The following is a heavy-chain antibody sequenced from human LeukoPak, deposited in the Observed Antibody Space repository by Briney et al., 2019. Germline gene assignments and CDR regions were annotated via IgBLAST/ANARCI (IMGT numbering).Heavy chain of an antibody. D-gene: IGHD2-2*01. CDR3: ARANLVVVPTAIYYYGMDV. CDR2: IFHSGST. CDR1: GGSISSSNW. V-gene: IGHV4-4*02. Sequence: SETLSLTCAVSGGSISSSNWWTWVRQPPGKGLEWIGEIFHSGSTNYNPSLKSRVTISVDKSKNQFSLKLSSVTAADTAVYYCARANLVVVPTAIYYYGMDVWGKGTTVTVSS. J-gene: IGHJ6*04.